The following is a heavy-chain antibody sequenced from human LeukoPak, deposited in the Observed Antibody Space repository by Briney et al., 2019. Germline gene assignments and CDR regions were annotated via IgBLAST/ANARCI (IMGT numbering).Heavy chain of an antibody. CDR2: IYYSGGT. D-gene: IGHD3-10*01. Sequence: SETLSLTCSVSGASFGTNYWSWIRQAPGKGLEWIGYIYYSGGTNDNPSLKGRVTISADTSKNQFSLNLRSVTAADTAVYYCAKGQGSGTFYRGLFDSWGQGIPVTVSS. CDR1: GASFGTNY. CDR3: AKGQGSGTFYRGLFDS. J-gene: IGHJ4*02. V-gene: IGHV4-59*01.